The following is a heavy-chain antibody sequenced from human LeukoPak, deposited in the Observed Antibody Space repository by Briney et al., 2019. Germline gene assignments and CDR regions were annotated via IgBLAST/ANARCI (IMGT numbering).Heavy chain of an antibody. D-gene: IGHD3-22*01. Sequence: PGGSLRLSCAASGFTFSSYWMHWVRQAPGKGLVWVSRIKSDGNTNYADSVKGRFTISRDNAKNTLSLQMNSLRAEDTGVYYCARAPSEIGGYYPEYFRHWGQGTLVTVSS. CDR1: GFTFSSYW. V-gene: IGHV3-74*01. J-gene: IGHJ1*01. CDR2: IKSDGNT. CDR3: ARAPSEIGGYYPEYFRH.